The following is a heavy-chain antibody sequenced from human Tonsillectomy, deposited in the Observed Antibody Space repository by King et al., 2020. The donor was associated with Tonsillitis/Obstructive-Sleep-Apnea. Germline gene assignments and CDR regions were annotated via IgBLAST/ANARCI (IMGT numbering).Heavy chain of an antibody. CDR3: VKSHRGVAGDFDY. J-gene: IGHJ4*02. CDR2: ISGSGGST. D-gene: IGHD6-19*01. V-gene: IGHV3-23*04. CDR1: GFTFSSYA. Sequence: VQLVESGGGLVQPGGSLRLSCEASGFTFSSYAMSWVRQAPGKGLEWVSGISGSGGSTYYADSVKGRFTISRDNSKNTLYLQTNSLRAEDTAVYYCVKSHRGVAGDFDYWGQGTLVTVSS.